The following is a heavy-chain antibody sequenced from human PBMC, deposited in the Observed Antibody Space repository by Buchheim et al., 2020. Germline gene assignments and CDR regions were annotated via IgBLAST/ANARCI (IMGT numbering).Heavy chain of an antibody. J-gene: IGHJ4*02. CDR3: ATVQRFTIFGVDFDF. Sequence: EVQLVESGGGLVKPGGSLRLSCAASGFVFSNTWMNWVRQVPGKGLEWVGRIKGKSEGETTEYGAPVKGRFSISRDDSKNMLFLQMDSLKSEDTAVYYCATVQRFTIFGVDFDFWGQGT. CDR1: GFVFSNTW. CDR2: IKGKSEGETT. D-gene: IGHD3-3*01. V-gene: IGHV3-15*07.